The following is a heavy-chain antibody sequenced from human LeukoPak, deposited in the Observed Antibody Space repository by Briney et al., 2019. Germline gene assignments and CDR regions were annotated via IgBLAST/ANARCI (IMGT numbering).Heavy chain of an antibody. D-gene: IGHD2-2*01. J-gene: IGHJ4*02. CDR3: ARDTFQPGLIDS. Sequence: GGSLRLSCAASGLNFIDYSMNWVRQAQGKGLEWISYIGISGGNTKYADSVKGRFTISRDKARNSLYLQMNSLRVEDTAVYYCARDTFQPGLIDSWGQGTLVTVSS. CDR2: IGISGGNT. V-gene: IGHV3-48*01. CDR1: GLNFIDYS.